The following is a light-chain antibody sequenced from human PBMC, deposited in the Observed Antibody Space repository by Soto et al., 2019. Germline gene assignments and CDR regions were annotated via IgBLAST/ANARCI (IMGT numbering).Light chain of an antibody. CDR2: GNS. CDR3: QSYDNSLGGSV. V-gene: IGLV1-40*01. CDR1: SSNIGAGYD. J-gene: IGLJ3*02. Sequence: QSVLTQPPSVSGAPGQRVNISCTGSSSNIGAGYDVHWYQQLPGTAPKLLIYGNSNRPSGVPDRFSGSKSGTSASLAITGLQAEDEADYYCQSYDNSLGGSVFGGGTKLTVL.